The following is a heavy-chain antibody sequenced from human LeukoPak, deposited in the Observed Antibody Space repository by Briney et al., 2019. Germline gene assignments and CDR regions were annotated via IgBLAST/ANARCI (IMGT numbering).Heavy chain of an antibody. Sequence: GGSLRLSCAASGFTFSNAWMSWVHQAPGKGLEWLSIISGSGGNTHYAGSVKGRFTISRDNSKNTLNLQMNTLRAEDTAIYYCAKGLLTSGYYYGHYYYYMDVWGKGTTVTVSS. CDR1: GFTFSNAW. V-gene: IGHV3-23*01. CDR3: AKGLLTSGYYYGHYYYYMDV. D-gene: IGHD3-22*01. J-gene: IGHJ6*03. CDR2: ISGSGGNT.